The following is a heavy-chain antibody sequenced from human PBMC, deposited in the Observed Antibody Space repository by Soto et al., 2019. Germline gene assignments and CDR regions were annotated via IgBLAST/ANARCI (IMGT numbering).Heavy chain of an antibody. CDR2: ISQDGAIA. J-gene: IGHJ4*02. Sequence: VQLVESGGGLVQPGGSLRLSCAASGFAFGSYWMHWVRQAPGKGLVWVSRISQDGAIATQADSVKGRFTISRDNAKNTLFLQMNSLRADDTAVYYCLRDQRHWNEFADQWGQGTRVTVSS. D-gene: IGHD1-1*01. V-gene: IGHV3-74*01. CDR1: GFAFGSYW. CDR3: LRDQRHWNEFADQ.